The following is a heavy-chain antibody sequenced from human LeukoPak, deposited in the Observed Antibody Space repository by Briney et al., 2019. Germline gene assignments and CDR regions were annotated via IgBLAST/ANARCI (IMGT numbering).Heavy chain of an antibody. Sequence: SETLSLTCAVYGGSFSGYYWSWIRQPPGKGLEWIGEINHSGSTNYNPSLKSRVTISVDTSKNQFSLKLSSVTAADTAVYYCARGDSSGYYDWFDPWGQGTLVTVPS. J-gene: IGHJ5*02. D-gene: IGHD3-22*01. V-gene: IGHV4-34*01. CDR1: GGSFSGYY. CDR2: INHSGST. CDR3: ARGDSSGYYDWFDP.